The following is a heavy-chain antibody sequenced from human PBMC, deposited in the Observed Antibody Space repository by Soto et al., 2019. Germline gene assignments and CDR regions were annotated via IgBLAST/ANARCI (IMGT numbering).Heavy chain of an antibody. CDR1: GGSISSRNW. J-gene: IGHJ6*02. CDR3: ARGHEGDGGWGMDV. D-gene: IGHD1-26*01. V-gene: IGHV4-4*02. CDR2: IFHSGTT. Sequence: QVQLQESGPGLVKPSGTLSLTCAVSGGSISSRNWWTWVRQPPGNGLEWIGDIFHSGTTNYNPSLNSRLTISVDKSKNQFSLTLSSVTAADTAVYYCARGHEGDGGWGMDVWGQGTTVTVSS.